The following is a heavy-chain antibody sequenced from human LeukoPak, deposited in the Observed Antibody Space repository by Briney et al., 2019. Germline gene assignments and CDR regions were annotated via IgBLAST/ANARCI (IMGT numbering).Heavy chain of an antibody. J-gene: IGHJ4*02. Sequence: GGSLRLSCAASGCSFSVYEIHWVRQAPGKGLEWIADISSSGTTTYYADSVKGRFTISRENAKNSLYLQMNSLAAEDTAVYYCTTLTVASTFDYWGQGTLVTVSS. D-gene: IGHD6-19*01. CDR1: GCSFSVYE. V-gene: IGHV3-48*03. CDR2: ISSSGTTT. CDR3: TTLTVASTFDY.